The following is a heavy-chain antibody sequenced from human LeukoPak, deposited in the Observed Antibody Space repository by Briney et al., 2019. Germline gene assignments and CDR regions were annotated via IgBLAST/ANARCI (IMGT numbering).Heavy chain of an antibody. J-gene: IGHJ3*02. V-gene: IGHV1-2*02. CDR3: AISKDYYDSSGYYPHAFDI. Sequence: ASVKVSCKASGYTFTGYYMHWVRQAPGQGLEWMGWINPNSGDTNYAQRLQGRVTMTRDTSISTAYMELNRLRSDDTAVYYCAISKDYYDSSGYYPHAFDIWGQGTMVTVST. D-gene: IGHD3-22*01. CDR2: INPNSGDT. CDR1: GYTFTGYY.